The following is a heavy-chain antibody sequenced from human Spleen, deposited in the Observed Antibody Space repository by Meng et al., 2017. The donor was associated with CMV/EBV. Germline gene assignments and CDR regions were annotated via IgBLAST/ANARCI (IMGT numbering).Heavy chain of an antibody. CDR3: ARDYRYCSSTSCYGQEAFDI. CDR2: ISAYNGNT. V-gene: IGHV1-18*01. J-gene: IGHJ3*02. CDR1: SYG. D-gene: IGHD2-2*01. Sequence: SYGISWVRQAPGQGFEWMGWISAYNGNTNYAQKLQGRVTMTTDTSTSTAYMELRSLRSDDTAVYYCARDYRYCSSTSCYGQEAFDIWGQGTMVTVSS.